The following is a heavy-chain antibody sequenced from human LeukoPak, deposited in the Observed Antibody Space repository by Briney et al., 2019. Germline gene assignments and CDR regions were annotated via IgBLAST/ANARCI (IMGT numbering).Heavy chain of an antibody. D-gene: IGHD2-2*01. CDR2: INTNSGGT. Sequence: ASVRVSCKESGYTFTGDYMHWVRQAPGQGVEWMGWINTNSGGTKYAQKFQGRVTMTRDTPISTAYMHLSRLRSDDTAVYYCARGRSTRGYYYYYMDVWGKGTTVTVSS. CDR3: ARGRSTRGYYYYYMDV. V-gene: IGHV1-2*02. CDR1: GYTFTGDY. J-gene: IGHJ6*03.